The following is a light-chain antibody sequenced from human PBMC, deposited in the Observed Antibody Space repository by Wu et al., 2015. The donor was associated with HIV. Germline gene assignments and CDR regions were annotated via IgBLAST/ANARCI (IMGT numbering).Light chain of an antibody. Sequence: EIVMTHSPATLSVSPGERATLSCRASQNVRSHLAWYQQKPGQAPRLLIYEASTRATGIPARFSGTGSGTEFTLTISSLQSEDFAIYYCQQYIDRPFTFGEGTKVEI. CDR2: EAS. V-gene: IGKV3-15*01. CDR3: QQYIDRPFT. CDR1: QNVRSH. J-gene: IGKJ4*01.